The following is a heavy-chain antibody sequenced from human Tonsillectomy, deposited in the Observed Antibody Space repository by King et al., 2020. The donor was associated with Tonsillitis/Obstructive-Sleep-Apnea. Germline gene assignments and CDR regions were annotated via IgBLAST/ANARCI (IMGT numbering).Heavy chain of an antibody. J-gene: IGHJ4*02. V-gene: IGHV1-18*01. D-gene: IGHD2-2*02. CDR2: ISAYNGNT. CDR3: ALTLLGYWSRTSCYTEGNFDY. Sequence: QLVQSGAEVKKPGASVKVSCKASGYTFTSYGISWVRQAPGQGLEWMGWISAYNGNTNYAQKLQGRVTMTTDTSTSTAYMELRSLRSDDTAVYYCALTLLGYWSRTSCYTEGNFDYWGQGTLVTVSS. CDR1: GYTFTSYG.